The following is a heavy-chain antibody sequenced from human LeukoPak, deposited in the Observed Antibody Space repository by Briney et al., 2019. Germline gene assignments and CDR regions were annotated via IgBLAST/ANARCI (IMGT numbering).Heavy chain of an antibody. CDR2: IIPILGIA. Sequence: ASVKVSCKASGGTFSSYAISWVRQAPGQGLEWMGRIIPILGIANYAQKFQGRVTITADKSTSTAYMELSSLRSEDTAVYYCAREYGSGSYYTHYYYGMDVWGQGTTVTVSS. CDR3: AREYGSGSYYTHYYYGMDV. V-gene: IGHV1-69*04. CDR1: GGTFSSYA. D-gene: IGHD3-10*01. J-gene: IGHJ6*02.